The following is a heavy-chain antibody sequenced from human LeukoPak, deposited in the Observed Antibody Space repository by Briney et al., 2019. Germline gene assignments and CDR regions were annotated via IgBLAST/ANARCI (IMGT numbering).Heavy chain of an antibody. CDR1: GFTFSIYA. D-gene: IGHD3-10*01. J-gene: IGHJ4*02. V-gene: IGHV3-23*01. CDR3: AKDPMVRGSTYDY. Sequence: GASLRLSCAASGFTFSIYARSWVRQAPGKGLEWVSAISGRGTTYYADSVKGRFTISRDNSKNTLYLQMNSLRAEDTAVYYCAKDPMVRGSTYDYWGQGTLVTVSS. CDR2: ISGRGTT.